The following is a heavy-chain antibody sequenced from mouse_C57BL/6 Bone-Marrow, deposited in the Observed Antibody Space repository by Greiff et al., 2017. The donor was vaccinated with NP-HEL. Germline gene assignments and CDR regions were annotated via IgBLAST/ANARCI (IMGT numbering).Heavy chain of an antibody. Sequence: EVQLQQSGAELARPGASVKMSCKTSGYTFTSYWMHWVKQRPGQGLEWIGAIYPGNSDTSYNQKFKGKAKLTAVTSASTAYMELSSLTNDDSAVYYCTRDGYDGYYFDYWGQGTTLTVSS. CDR2: IYPGNSDT. CDR3: TRDGYDGYYFDY. V-gene: IGHV1-5*01. CDR1: GYTFTSYW. D-gene: IGHD2-2*01. J-gene: IGHJ2*01.